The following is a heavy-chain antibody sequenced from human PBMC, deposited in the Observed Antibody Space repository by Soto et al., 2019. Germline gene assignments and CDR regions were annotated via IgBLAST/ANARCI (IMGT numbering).Heavy chain of an antibody. CDR2: SIPIFATA. D-gene: IGHD6-19*01. J-gene: IGHJ6*02. CDR1: GGTFSSYA. Sequence: QVQLVQSGAEVKKPGSSVMVSCQASGGTFSSYAINWVRQAPVQWLEWMGGSIPIFATADYAQKFQGRVTNTAEESTSTDYMELSSLRFEDTAVYYYAQCLVEVNSYYVIDVWGQVTTGTVYS. V-gene: IGHV1-69*12. CDR3: AQCLVEVNSYYVIDV.